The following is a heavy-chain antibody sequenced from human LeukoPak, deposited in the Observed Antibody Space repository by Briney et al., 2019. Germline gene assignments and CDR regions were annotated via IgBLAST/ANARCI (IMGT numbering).Heavy chain of an antibody. D-gene: IGHD5-18*01. CDR2: IYYSGTT. CDR1: AGSISSGGYY. Sequence: SETRSLTCTVSAGSISSGGYYWSWIRQHPGKGLEWIGYIYYSGTTYYNSSLKSRVTISVDTSKNQFSLTLSSVTAADTAVYYCARELGYSYGMDVWGQGTTVTVSS. J-gene: IGHJ6*02. V-gene: IGHV4-31*03. CDR3: ARELGYSYGMDV.